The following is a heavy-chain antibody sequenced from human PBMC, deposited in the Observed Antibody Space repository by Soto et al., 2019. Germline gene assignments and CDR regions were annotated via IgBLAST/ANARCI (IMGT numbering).Heavy chain of an antibody. Sequence: GGSLRLSCTASGFTFGDYAVSWLRQAPGKGLEWVGFIRTKAYGGTTEYAASVKGRFTISRDDSKSIAYLQMNSPKTEDTALYYCTRETSSGYDYWGKGTLVTVSS. CDR2: IRTKAYGGTT. J-gene: IGHJ4*02. CDR3: TRETSSGYDY. V-gene: IGHV3-49*03. CDR1: GFTFGDYA. D-gene: IGHD6-19*01.